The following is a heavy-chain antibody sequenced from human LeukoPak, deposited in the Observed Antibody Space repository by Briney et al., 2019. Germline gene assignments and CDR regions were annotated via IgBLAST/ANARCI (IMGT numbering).Heavy chain of an antibody. CDR3: ARLSSGWSLDY. Sequence: GGALRLSCAASGFTFSSYSMNWVRQAPGKGREWVSSISSSSSYIYYADSVKGRFTISRDNAKNSLYLQMNSLRAEDTAVYYCARLSSGWSLDYWGQGTLVTVSS. V-gene: IGHV3-21*01. CDR1: GFTFSSYS. J-gene: IGHJ4*02. D-gene: IGHD6-19*01. CDR2: ISSSSSYI.